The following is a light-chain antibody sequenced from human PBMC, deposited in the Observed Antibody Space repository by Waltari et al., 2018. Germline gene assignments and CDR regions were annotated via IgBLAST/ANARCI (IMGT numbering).Light chain of an antibody. CDR2: KND. J-gene: IGLJ3*02. CDR3: SSWDDSLRGPM. Sequence: QSFLTQPPAASGPPGQRVTISCSSNTSNIAHNYVYWYQHLPGAAPKLLIYKNDQRPSGIPDRFSGSKSGTSASLAISELRSEDEADYFCSSWDDSLRGPMFGRGTKLTVL. CDR1: TSNIAHNY. V-gene: IGLV1-47*01.